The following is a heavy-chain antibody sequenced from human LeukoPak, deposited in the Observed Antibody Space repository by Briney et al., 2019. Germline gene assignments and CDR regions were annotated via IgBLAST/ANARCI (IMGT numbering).Heavy chain of an antibody. D-gene: IGHD5-18*01. CDR1: GYTFTSYY. Sequence: ASVKVSCKASGYTFTSYYMHWVRQAPGQGLEWMGIINPSGGSTSYAQKFQGRVTMTRDTSTSTVYMELSSLRSEDTVVYYCARSRGYSYGYYYYGMDVWGQGTTVTVSS. CDR2: INPSGGST. V-gene: IGHV1-46*01. J-gene: IGHJ6*02. CDR3: ARSRGYSYGYYYYGMDV.